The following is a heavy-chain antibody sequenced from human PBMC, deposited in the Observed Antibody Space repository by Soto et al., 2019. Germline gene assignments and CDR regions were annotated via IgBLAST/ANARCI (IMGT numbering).Heavy chain of an antibody. CDR3: VRDSPIGSTFSGYDGIDY. V-gene: IGHV1-58*01. CDR1: GFTFSSSA. D-gene: IGHD5-12*01. CDR2: IVVGNSNT. J-gene: IGHJ4*02. Sequence: ASVKVSCKASGFTFSSSAVHWVRQARGHRLEWIGWIVVGNSNTNYAQKFQGRVTITADRSTGTAYMELNSLRSEDTAVYYCVRDSPIGSTFSGYDGIDYWGQGTLVTVSS.